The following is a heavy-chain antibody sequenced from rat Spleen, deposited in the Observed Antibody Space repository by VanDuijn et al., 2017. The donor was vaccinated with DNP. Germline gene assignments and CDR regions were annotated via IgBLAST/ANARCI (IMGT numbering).Heavy chain of an antibody. CDR3: ARGPNYGGDSDYFDY. D-gene: IGHD1-11*01. J-gene: IGHJ2*01. Sequence: EVKFVESGGGLVQPGRSLKLSCAASGFIFTDFWMGWVRQAPGKGLEWIGEVNKDSSRINYSQSLKEKFTISRDNAQNTLFLQMSKLESEDTASYYCARGPNYGGDSDYFDYWGQGVMVTVSS. V-gene: IGHV4-2*01. CDR1: GFIFTDFW. CDR2: VNKDSSRI.